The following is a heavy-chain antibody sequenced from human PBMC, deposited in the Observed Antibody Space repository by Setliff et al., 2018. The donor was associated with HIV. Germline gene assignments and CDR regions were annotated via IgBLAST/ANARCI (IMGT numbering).Heavy chain of an antibody. CDR1: GYTFTNYA. CDR3: ARNGCSGHSYFCEHDY. CDR2: INAGNGDT. J-gene: IGHJ4*02. V-gene: IGHV1-3*01. D-gene: IGHD2-21*02. Sequence: ASVKVSCKASGYTFTNYAIHWVRQAPGQRLEWMGWINAGNGDTQYSQNFQRRVTITRDTSANIAYMEVTRLRSEDTAIYYCARNGCSGHSYFCEHDYWGQGTLVTVSS.